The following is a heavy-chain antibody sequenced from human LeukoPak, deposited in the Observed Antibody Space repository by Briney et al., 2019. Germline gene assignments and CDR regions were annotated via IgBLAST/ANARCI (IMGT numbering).Heavy chain of an antibody. Sequence: GRSLSLSCAASGFTFSSYAMHWVRQPPGKGLEWVAVISYDGSNKYYADSVKGRFTISRDNSKNTLYLQMNSLRAEDTAVYYCARAVEWWLDGWGQGTLVTVSS. CDR1: GFTFSSYA. J-gene: IGHJ4*02. D-gene: IGHD3-3*01. V-gene: IGHV3-30*04. CDR3: ARAVEWWLDG. CDR2: ISYDGSNK.